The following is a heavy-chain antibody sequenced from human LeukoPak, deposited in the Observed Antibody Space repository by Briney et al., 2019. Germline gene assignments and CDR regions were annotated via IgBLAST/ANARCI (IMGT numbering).Heavy chain of an antibody. CDR2: INHSGST. CDR1: GGSFSGYY. D-gene: IGHD3-16*01. J-gene: IGHJ3*02. Sequence: SETLSLTCAVYGGSFSGYYWSWIRQPPGKGLEWIGEINHSGSTNYNPSLKSRVTISVDTSKNQFSLKLSSVTAADTAVYYCARGRGYVLSPLADAFDIWGQGTMVTVSS. V-gene: IGHV4-34*01. CDR3: ARGRGYVLSPLADAFDI.